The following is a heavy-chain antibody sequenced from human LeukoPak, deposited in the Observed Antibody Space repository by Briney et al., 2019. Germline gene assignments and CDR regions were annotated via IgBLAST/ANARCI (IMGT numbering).Heavy chain of an antibody. CDR1: GFTFSSYG. Sequence: GGSLRLSCAASGFTFSSYGMHWVRQAPGKGLEWVAFIRYDGSNKYYADSVKGRFTISRDNSKNTLYLQMNSLRAEDTAVYYCARDTSGGYSYGYGGFDYWGQGTLVTVSS. CDR2: IRYDGSNK. J-gene: IGHJ4*02. V-gene: IGHV3-30*02. D-gene: IGHD5-18*01. CDR3: ARDTSGGYSYGYGGFDY.